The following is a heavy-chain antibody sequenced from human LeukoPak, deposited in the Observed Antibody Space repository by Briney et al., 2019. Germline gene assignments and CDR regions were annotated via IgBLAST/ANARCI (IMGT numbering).Heavy chain of an antibody. CDR1: GFTVSSNY. CDR3: ARGQAEFWYFDY. V-gene: IGHV3-66*02. Sequence: PGGSLRLSCAASGFTVSSNYMSWVRQAPGKGLEWVSVFYSGGRTYYADSVKGRFTISRDNSKNTLYLQMNSLRAEDTAVYYCARGQAEFWYFDYWGQGTLVTVSS. D-gene: IGHD3-3*01. J-gene: IGHJ4*02. CDR2: FYSGGRT.